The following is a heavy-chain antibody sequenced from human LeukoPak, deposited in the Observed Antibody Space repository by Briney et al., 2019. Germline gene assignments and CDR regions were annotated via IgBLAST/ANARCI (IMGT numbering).Heavy chain of an antibody. Sequence: PSETLSLTCAVYGGSFSGYYWSWIRQPPGKGLEWIGEINHSGSTYYNPSLKSRVTISVDTSKNQFSLKLSSVTAADTAVYYCAEQNRLYTMGYYYYYGMDVWGQGTTVTVSS. CDR3: AEQNRLYTMGYYYYYGMDV. J-gene: IGHJ6*02. V-gene: IGHV4-34*01. CDR2: INHSGST. CDR1: GGSFSGYY. D-gene: IGHD3-10*01.